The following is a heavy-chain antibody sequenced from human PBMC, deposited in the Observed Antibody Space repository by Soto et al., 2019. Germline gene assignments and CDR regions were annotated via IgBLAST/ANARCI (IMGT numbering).Heavy chain of an antibody. V-gene: IGHV4-34*01. CDR2: INHSGST. J-gene: IGHJ3*02. D-gene: IGHD3-3*01. Sequence: PSETLSLTCAVFGGSFSGYYWSWIRQPPGKGLEWIGEINHSGSTNYNPSLKSRVTISVDTSKNQFSLKLSSVTAADTAVYYCAREEGFLEWLDAFDIWGQGTMVPVSS. CDR1: GGSFSGYY. CDR3: AREEGFLEWLDAFDI.